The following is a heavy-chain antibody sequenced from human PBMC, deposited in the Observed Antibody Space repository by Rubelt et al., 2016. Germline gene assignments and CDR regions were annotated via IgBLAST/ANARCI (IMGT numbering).Heavy chain of an antibody. CDR1: GFTFSSYA. CDR3: AKAKMATITFFDY. V-gene: IGHV3-64*04. J-gene: IGHJ4*02. CDR2: ISSNGGST. D-gene: IGHD5-24*01. Sequence: VQLVESGGGLVQPGGSLRLSCSASGFTFSSYAMHWVRQASGKGLEYVSAISSNGGSTYYADSVKGRFTISRDNSKNTLYLQMNSLRAEDTAVYYCAKAKMATITFFDYWGQGTLVTVSS.